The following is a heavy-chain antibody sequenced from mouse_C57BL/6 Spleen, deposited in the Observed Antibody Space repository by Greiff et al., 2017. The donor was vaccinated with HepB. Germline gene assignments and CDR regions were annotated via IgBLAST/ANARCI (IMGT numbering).Heavy chain of an antibody. CDR2: INPSNGGT. V-gene: IGHV1-53*01. D-gene: IGHD2-4*01. CDR1: GYTFTSYW. CDR3: ARGGVYYDYDRAYFDY. Sequence: VKLQQPGTELVKPGASVKLSCKASGYTFTSYWMHWVKQRPGQGLEWIGNINPSNGGTNYNEKFKSKATLTVDKSSSTAYMQLSSLTSEDSAVYYCARGGVYYDYDRAYFDYWGQGTTLTVSS. J-gene: IGHJ2*01.